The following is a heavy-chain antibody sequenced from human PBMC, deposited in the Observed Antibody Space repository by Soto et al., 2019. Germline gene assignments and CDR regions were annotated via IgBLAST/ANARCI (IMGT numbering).Heavy chain of an antibody. CDR3: AKVVVGATSHSDFDS. Sequence: PSETLSLTCTVSGGSIANNNYFWGWVRQPPGKGLEWIGSAAYSGGTYKNPSLKSRVTVSVDTFKNQFSLKLTSVTAADTAVYYCAKVVVGATSHSDFDSWGQGTLVTVSS. CDR1: GGSIANNNYF. J-gene: IGHJ4*02. V-gene: IGHV4-39*01. D-gene: IGHD2-15*01. CDR2: AAYSGGT.